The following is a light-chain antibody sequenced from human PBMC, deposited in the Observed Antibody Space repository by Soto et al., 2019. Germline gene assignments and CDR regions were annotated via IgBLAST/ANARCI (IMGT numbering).Light chain of an antibody. Sequence: QSALTQPASVSGSPGQSITISCTGTSSDVGDYDYVSWYQQYAGKAPKMMIYEVSNRPSGVSNRFSGSKSGNTASLTISGLQVEDEADYYCSSYRSSNTLLFGGGTKVTVL. CDR3: SSYRSSNTLL. J-gene: IGLJ2*01. CDR2: EVS. V-gene: IGLV2-14*01. CDR1: SSDVGDYDY.